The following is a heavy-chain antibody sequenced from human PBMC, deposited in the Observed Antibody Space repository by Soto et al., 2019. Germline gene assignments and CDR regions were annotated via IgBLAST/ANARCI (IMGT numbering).Heavy chain of an antibody. CDR2: ILVDGRT. V-gene: IGHV3-23*01. Sequence: PGGSLRLSCAASGFPCSSYDMTWVRQAPGKGLEWVSTILVDGRTFYVDSVKGRFTISRDNSRNTVYLQMNSLTAGDTALYYCAKATATGGGAFDFCGQGTMVTVSS. CDR3: AKATATGGGAFDF. CDR1: GFPCSSYD. D-gene: IGHD2-8*02. J-gene: IGHJ3*01.